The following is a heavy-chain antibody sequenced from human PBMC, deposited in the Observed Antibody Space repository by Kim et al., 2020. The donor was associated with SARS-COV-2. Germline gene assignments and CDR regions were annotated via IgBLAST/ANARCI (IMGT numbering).Heavy chain of an antibody. V-gene: IGHV4-31*02. D-gene: IGHD2-21*02. J-gene: IGHJ4*02. CDR3: ARALCGGDCYSDYYFDY. CDR2: IYYSGST. CDR1: SGGYY. Sequence: SGGYYWSWIRQHPGKGLEWIGYIYYSGSTYYNPSLKSRVTISVDTSKNQFSLKLSSVTAADTAVYYCARALCGGDCYSDYYFDYWGQGTLAT.